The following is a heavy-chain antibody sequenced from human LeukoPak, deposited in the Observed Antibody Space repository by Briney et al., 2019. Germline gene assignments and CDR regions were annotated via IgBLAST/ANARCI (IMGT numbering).Heavy chain of an antibody. CDR2: IIPILGIA. Sequence: SVKVSCKASGGTFSSYAISWVRQAPGQGLEWMGRIIPILGIANYAQKFQGRVTITADKSTSTAYMELSSLRSEDTAVYYCAKGDYYDSSGYTFDYWGQGTLVTVSS. CDR1: GGTFSSYA. V-gene: IGHV1-69*04. CDR3: AKGDYYDSSGYTFDY. D-gene: IGHD3-22*01. J-gene: IGHJ4*02.